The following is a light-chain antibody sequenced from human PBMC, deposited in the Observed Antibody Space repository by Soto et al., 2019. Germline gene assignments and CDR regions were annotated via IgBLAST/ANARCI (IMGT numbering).Light chain of an antibody. J-gene: IGKJ1*01. CDR3: QHYNSYSEA. Sequence: EIVMTQSPGTLSVSPGERATLSCRASQSVNSNLAWYQQKPGQAPRLLIYGASTRATGIPARFSGSESGTDFTLTISNLQPDDFATYYCQHYNSYSEAFGQGTKVDIK. V-gene: IGKV3-15*01. CDR1: QSVNSN. CDR2: GAS.